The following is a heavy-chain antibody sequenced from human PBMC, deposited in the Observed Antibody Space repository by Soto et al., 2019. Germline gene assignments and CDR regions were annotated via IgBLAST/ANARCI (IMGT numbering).Heavy chain of an antibody. D-gene: IGHD3-3*01. J-gene: IGHJ4*02. CDR3: ARARITIFGVVIRTYDY. Sequence: EVQLVESGGGLVQPGGSLRLSCAASGFTFSSYWMSWVRQAPGKGLEWVANIKQDGSEKYNVDSVKGRFTISRDNAKNSLYLQMNSLRAEDTAVYYCARARITIFGVVIRTYDYWGQGTLVTVSS. V-gene: IGHV3-7*01. CDR1: GFTFSSYW. CDR2: IKQDGSEK.